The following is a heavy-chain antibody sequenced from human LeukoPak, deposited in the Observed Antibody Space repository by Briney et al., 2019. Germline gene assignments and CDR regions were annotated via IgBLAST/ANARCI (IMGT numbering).Heavy chain of an antibody. V-gene: IGHV4-59*12. D-gene: IGHD3-3*01. Sequence: SETLSLTCTVSGGSISSYYWSWIRQPPGKGLEWIAYISDIGSINYNPSLKSRVTISLDTSKNQFSLKLSSVTAADTAVYYCARARGNRIFGVVILGNFDYWGQGTLVTVSS. J-gene: IGHJ4*02. CDR3: ARARGNRIFGVVILGNFDY. CDR2: ISDIGSI. CDR1: GGSISSYY.